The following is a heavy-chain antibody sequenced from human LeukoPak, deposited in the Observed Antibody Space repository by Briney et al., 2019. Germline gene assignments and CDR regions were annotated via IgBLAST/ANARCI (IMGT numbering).Heavy chain of an antibody. J-gene: IGHJ5*02. Sequence: SVKVSCKASGGTFSSYAISWVRQAPGQGLEWMGGIIPIFGTANYAQKFQGRVTITTDESTSTAYMELSSLRSEDTAAYYCARVVVPAAPYNWFDPWGQGTLVTVSS. V-gene: IGHV1-69*05. CDR1: GGTFSSYA. D-gene: IGHD2-2*01. CDR2: IIPIFGTA. CDR3: ARVVVPAAPYNWFDP.